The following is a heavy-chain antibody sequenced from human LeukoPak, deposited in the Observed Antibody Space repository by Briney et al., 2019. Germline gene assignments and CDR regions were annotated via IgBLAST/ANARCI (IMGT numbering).Heavy chain of an antibody. V-gene: IGHV1-69*13. J-gene: IGHJ6*03. D-gene: IGHD4-11*01. CDR2: IIPIFGTA. Sequence: SVKVSCKASGGTFSSYAISWVRQAPGQGLERMGGIIPIFGTANYAQKFQGRVTITADESTSTAYMELSSLRSVDTAVYYCARDGLQYLTPYYYMDVWGKGTTVTVSS. CDR1: GGTFSSYA. CDR3: ARDGLQYLTPYYYMDV.